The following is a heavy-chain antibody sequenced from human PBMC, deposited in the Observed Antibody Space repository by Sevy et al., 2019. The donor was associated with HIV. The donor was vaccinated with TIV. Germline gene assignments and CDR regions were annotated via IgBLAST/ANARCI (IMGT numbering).Heavy chain of an antibody. CDR1: GYSFTSYW. J-gene: IGHJ5*02. CDR2: IYPGDSDT. V-gene: IGHV5-51*01. CDR3: ARRCRSGDEYNWFDP. Sequence: GESLKISCKGSGYSFTSYWIGWVRQMPGKGLEWMGIIYPGDSDTRYSPSFQGQVTISADKSISTAYLQWSSLKASDTAMYYCARRCRSGDEYNWFDPWGQGTLVTVSS. D-gene: IGHD1-26*01.